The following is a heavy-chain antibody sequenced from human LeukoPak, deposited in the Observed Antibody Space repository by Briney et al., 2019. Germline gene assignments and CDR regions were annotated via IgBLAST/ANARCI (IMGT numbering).Heavy chain of an antibody. V-gene: IGHV3-30*18. CDR1: GFTFSSYG. CDR2: ISYDGSHK. Sequence: GGPLRLSCAASGFTFSSYGMHWVRQAPGKGLEWVAVISYDGSHKYYADSVKGRFTISGDNSKNTLYLQMNSLRAEDTAVYYCAKSGAAGMDVWGRGTTVTVSS. D-gene: IGHD6-13*01. CDR3: AKSGAAGMDV. J-gene: IGHJ6*02.